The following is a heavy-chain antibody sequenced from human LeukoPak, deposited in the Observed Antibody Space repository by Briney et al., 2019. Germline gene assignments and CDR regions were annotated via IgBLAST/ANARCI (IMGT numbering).Heavy chain of an antibody. CDR3: ATFIPRPNDYGDYLYYYYGMDV. CDR2: VDPRDGET. Sequence: GASVKVSCKDSGNTLTALSMHWVRQAPGKGLEWMGGVDPRDGETFYAQKFQGRVTMTEDTSTDTAYMELSSLRSEDTAIYYCATFIPRPNDYGDYLYYYYGMDVWGQGTTVTVSS. V-gene: IGHV1-24*01. D-gene: IGHD4-17*01. CDR1: GNTLTALS. J-gene: IGHJ6*02.